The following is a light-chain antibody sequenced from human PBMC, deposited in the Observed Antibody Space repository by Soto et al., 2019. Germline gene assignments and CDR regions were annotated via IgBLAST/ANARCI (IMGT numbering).Light chain of an antibody. Sequence: QSVLTQPASVSGSPGQSITISCTGTSNDVGGYNYVSWYQQYPGKAPKPMIYDVSNRPSGVSNRFSGSKSGNTASLTISGLQAEDEADYYCSSYTSSSYTSSSTLYVFGTGTKLTVL. J-gene: IGLJ1*01. CDR2: DVS. CDR1: SNDVGGYNY. CDR3: SSYTSSSYTSSSTLYV. V-gene: IGLV2-14*01.